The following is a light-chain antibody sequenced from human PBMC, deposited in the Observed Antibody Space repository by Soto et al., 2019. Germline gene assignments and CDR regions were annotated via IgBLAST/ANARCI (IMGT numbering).Light chain of an antibody. CDR3: SSYTNSITYV. Sequence: QSVLTQPASVSGSPGQSITISCTGTSSDVGVYVSWYQQHPGQVPRLIIYDVSNRPSGISNRFSGSKSGNTASLTISGLQTEDEADYYCSSYTNSITYVFGTGTKVTV. J-gene: IGLJ1*01. CDR2: DVS. CDR1: SSDVGVY. V-gene: IGLV2-14*01.